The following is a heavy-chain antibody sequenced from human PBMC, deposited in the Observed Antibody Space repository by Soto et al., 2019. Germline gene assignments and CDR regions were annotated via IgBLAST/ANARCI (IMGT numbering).Heavy chain of an antibody. J-gene: IGHJ4*02. D-gene: IGHD3-9*01. Sequence: EVQLVESGGGLVQPGGSLRLSCAASGFTFSDHYMDWVRQAPGKGLEWVGRIRKKVNSYTTEYAASVKGRFTISRDDSKNSMYLQMNSLKADDTAVYYCVRVPEAGYNFDYWGQGTLVTVSS. CDR3: VRVPEAGYNFDY. V-gene: IGHV3-72*01. CDR1: GFTFSDHY. CDR2: IRKKVNSYTT.